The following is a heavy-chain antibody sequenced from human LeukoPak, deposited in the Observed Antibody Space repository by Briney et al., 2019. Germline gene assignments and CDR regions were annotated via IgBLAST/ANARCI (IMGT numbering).Heavy chain of an antibody. D-gene: IGHD3-22*01. CDR1: GGSISSYY. V-gene: IGHV4-59*01. Sequence: SETLSLTCTVSGGSISSYYWSWIRQPPGKGLEWIGYIYYSGSTNYNPSLKSRVTISVDTSKDQFSLKLSSVTAADTAVYYCARVGLWYYDSSGYYNWGQGTLVTVSS. J-gene: IGHJ4*02. CDR2: IYYSGST. CDR3: ARVGLWYYDSSGYYN.